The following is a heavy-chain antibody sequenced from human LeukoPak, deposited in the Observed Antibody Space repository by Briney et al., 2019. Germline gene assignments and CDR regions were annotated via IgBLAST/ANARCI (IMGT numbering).Heavy chain of an antibody. J-gene: IGHJ4*02. CDR1: GGSMSGYY. D-gene: IGHD3-22*01. V-gene: IGHV4-59*01. CDR3: ARARYYYDSSGYLYFDY. Sequence: SETLSLTCSVSGGSMSGYYWMWIQQPPAKGLDCVGYIFYSGSTNYNPSLKSRVIISGDTSKTQFSLKLSCVTAADTAVYYCARARYYYDSSGYLYFDYWGQGTLVTVSS. CDR2: IFYSGST.